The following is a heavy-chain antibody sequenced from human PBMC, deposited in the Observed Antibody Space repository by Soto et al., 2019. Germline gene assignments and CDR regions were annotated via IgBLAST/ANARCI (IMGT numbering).Heavy chain of an antibody. CDR2: IYWDDDK. D-gene: IGHD2-21*02. V-gene: IGHV2-5*02. J-gene: IGHJ6*02. CDR1: GFSLSTIGVG. CDR3: IQSRCGGDCLQSYASYYYYGMDV. Sequence: SGPTLVNPTQTLTLTCTFSGFSLSTIGVGVGWVRQPPGKALEWLALIYWDDDKRYSPSLRSRLTITKDTSKNQVVLTMTNMDPVDTATYYCIQSRCGGDCLQSYASYYYYGMDVWGQGTTVTVSS.